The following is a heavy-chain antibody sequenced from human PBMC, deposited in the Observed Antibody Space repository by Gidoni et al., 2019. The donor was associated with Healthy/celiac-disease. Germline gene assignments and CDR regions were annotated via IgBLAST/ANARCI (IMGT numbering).Heavy chain of an antibody. D-gene: IGHD2-15*01. CDR3: ARYTVVTMDFDY. Sequence: EVPLVESGGGLVQPGGSMRLSCAASGCTFSSYCMSWVRQAPGKGLEWVANIQQDGSEQDYVDSVTGRFTISRDNAQNSLYLQMNSLRSEDTAVYYCARYTVVTMDFDYWGQGTLVTVSS. CDR1: GCTFSSYC. CDR2: IQQDGSEQ. J-gene: IGHJ4*02. V-gene: IGHV3-7*03.